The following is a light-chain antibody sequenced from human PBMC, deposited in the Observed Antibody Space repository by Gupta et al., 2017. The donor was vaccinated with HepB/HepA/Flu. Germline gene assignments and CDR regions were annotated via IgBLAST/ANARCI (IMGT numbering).Light chain of an antibody. J-gene: IGLJ1*01. Sequence: SVLTQPPSASGTPGQRVTLSCSGSSSNIGFNTVHWYQQLPATAPNLLLYSNNQRPSGVPVRFSASKSGTSASLSINGLQAEDEADYYCAAWDYTLNGYVFGTGTNVTVL. V-gene: IGLV1-44*01. CDR2: SNN. CDR3: AAWDYTLNGYV. CDR1: SSNIGFNT.